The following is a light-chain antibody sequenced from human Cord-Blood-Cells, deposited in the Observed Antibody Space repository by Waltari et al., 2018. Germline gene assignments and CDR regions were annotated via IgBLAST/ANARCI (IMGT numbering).Light chain of an antibody. CDR3: SSYAGSNNFVV. J-gene: IGLJ2*01. Sequence: QSALTQPPSASGSPGQSVTIPCTGPSSVVGGYNYVSCYQPHPGKAPKPMVYEVSKRPSAVPDRFSGSKSGNTASLTGSGLQAEDEADYYCSSYAGSNNFVVFGGGTKLTVL. V-gene: IGLV2-8*01. CDR1: SSVVGGYNY. CDR2: EVS.